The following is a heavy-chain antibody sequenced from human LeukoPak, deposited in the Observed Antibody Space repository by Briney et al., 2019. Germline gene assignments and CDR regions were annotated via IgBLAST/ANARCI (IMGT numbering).Heavy chain of an antibody. Sequence: GRSLRLSCAASGFTFSSYAMHWVRQAPGKGLEWVAVISYDGSNKYYADSVRGRFTISRDNSKNTLYLQMNSLRAEDTAVYYCARDPRSRYYYDSSGYLDYWGQGTLVTVSS. J-gene: IGHJ4*02. CDR2: ISYDGSNK. CDR1: GFTFSSYA. V-gene: IGHV3-30-3*01. CDR3: ARDPRSRYYYDSSGYLDY. D-gene: IGHD3-22*01.